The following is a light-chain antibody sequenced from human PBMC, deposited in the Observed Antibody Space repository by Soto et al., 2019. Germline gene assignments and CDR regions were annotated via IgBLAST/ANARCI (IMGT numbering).Light chain of an antibody. CDR2: DVS. Sequence: QSALTQPRSVSGSLGQSVTISCTGTSSDVGGYNYVSWYQQHPGKAPKLMIYDVSKRPSGVPDRSSGSKSGNTASLTISGLQAEDEADYYCCSYAGSYTYVFGTGTKLTVL. CDR3: CSYAGSYTYV. J-gene: IGLJ1*01. V-gene: IGLV2-11*01. CDR1: SSDVGGYNY.